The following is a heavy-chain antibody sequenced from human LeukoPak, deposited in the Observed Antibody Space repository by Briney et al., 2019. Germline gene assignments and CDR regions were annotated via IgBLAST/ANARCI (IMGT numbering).Heavy chain of an antibody. Sequence: PPETLSLTCTVSGGSISSGDYYWSWIRQPPGKGLEWIGYIYYSGSTYYNPSLKSRVTISVDTSKNQFSLKLSSVTAADTAVYYCARDITIFGGYSAQGPTWGQGTMVTVSS. CDR1: GGSISSGDYY. D-gene: IGHD3-3*01. CDR2: IYYSGST. CDR3: ARDITIFGGYSAQGPT. V-gene: IGHV4-30-4*08. J-gene: IGHJ3*01.